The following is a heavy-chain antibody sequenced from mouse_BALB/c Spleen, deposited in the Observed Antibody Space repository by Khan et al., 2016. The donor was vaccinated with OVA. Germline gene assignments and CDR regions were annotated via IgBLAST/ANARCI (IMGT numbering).Heavy chain of an antibody. V-gene: IGHV3-8*02. J-gene: IGHJ3*01. Sequence: EVQLQESGPSLVKPSQTLSITCSVSGYSITSGYLHWIRQFPGKGLEFMGYIGYGGSTYYNPSLISRISITRDTSKNQYYLQLNSMPTDDTATYFWAGGEKSAPSGANCAYCGHATLITVSA. CDR1: GYSITSGY. CDR2: IGYGGST. D-gene: IGHD4-1*01. CDR3: AGGEKSAPSGANCAY.